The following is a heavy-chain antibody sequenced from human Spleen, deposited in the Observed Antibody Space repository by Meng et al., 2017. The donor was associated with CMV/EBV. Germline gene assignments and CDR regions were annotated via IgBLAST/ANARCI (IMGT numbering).Heavy chain of an antibody. V-gene: IGHV4-59*02. D-gene: IGHD6-13*01. Sequence: VQLQESGPVMGKLSRTLSLTCTVSGGSVSSYYWSWIRQPPGKGLEWIGYIYYSGSTNYNPSLKSRVTISVDTSKNQFSLKLSSVTAADTAVYYCARGESYSSSWYFDYWGQGTLVTVSS. CDR3: ARGESYSSSWYFDY. CDR1: GGSVSSYY. CDR2: IYYSGST. J-gene: IGHJ4*02.